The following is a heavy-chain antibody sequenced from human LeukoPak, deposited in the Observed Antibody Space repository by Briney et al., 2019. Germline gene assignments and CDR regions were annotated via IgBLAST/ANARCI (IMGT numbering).Heavy chain of an antibody. CDR2: IYYSGDT. D-gene: IGHD4/OR15-4a*01. CDR1: RGSISGYS. CDR3: VRGPYGASISKWFDP. V-gene: IGHV4-59*01. J-gene: IGHJ5*02. Sequence: SEALSLTCTVSRGSISGYSWSWIRQSPGGGLEWIGYIYYSGDTAYNPSLRSRVTMSIDTSKNQFSLQLRSMTTADTAVYYCVRGPYGASISKWFDPWGQGTQVIVSP.